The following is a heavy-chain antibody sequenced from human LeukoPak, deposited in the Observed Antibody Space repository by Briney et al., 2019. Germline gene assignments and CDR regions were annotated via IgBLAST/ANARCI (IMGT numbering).Heavy chain of an antibody. V-gene: IGHV1-8*01. CDR3: TRVFAGDEIGF. D-gene: IGHD3-3*01. Sequence: ASVRVSCKASGYTFTSYHINWVRRATGQGLEWMGWMDPHTGNTGYAEKFQGRVTMVRNTSISTAYMELSGLRSEDTAVYFCTRVFAGDEIGFWGQGTQVIVSS. CDR2: MDPHTGNT. CDR1: GYTFTSYH. J-gene: IGHJ4*02.